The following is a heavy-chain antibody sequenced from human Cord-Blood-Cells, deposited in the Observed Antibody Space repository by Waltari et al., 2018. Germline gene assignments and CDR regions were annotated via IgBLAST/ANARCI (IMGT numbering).Heavy chain of an antibody. V-gene: IGHV1-69*09. D-gene: IGHD3-3*01. CDR3: ASFKSGYYAFDI. Sequence: QVQLVQSGAEVKKPGSSVTVSCKASGGTFSSYSISCVRQAPGQGLEWRGRILPILGIANYAQKFQGRVTITADKSTSTAYMGLSSLRSEDTAVYYCASFKSGYYAFDIWGQGTMVTVSS. CDR2: ILPILGIA. J-gene: IGHJ3*02. CDR1: GGTFSSYS.